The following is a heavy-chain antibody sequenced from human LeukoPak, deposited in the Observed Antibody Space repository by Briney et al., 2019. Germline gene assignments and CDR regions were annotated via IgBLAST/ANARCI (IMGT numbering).Heavy chain of an antibody. V-gene: IGHV3-30*02. CDR3: AKDSRPYDSNAYLDY. D-gene: IGHD3-22*01. J-gene: IGHJ4*02. Sequence: GGSLRLSCAASGFTFSNYGLHWVRQAPGKGLEWVAFIPYDGKNKYYADSVKGRFTVSRDNSKNTLYLQMNSLRADDTALYFCAKDSRPYDSNAYLDYWGQGTLVTVSS. CDR2: IPYDGKNK. CDR1: GFTFSNYG.